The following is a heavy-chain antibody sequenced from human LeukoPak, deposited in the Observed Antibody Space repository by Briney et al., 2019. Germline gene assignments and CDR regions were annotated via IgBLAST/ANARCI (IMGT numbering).Heavy chain of an antibody. V-gene: IGHV3-33*01. CDR1: GFTFSSYG. D-gene: IGHD2-2*01. Sequence: PGRSLRLSCAASGFTFSSYGMHWVRQAPGKGLEWVAVIWYDGSNKYYADSVKGRFTISRDNSKNTLYLQMNSLRAEDTAVYYCAREGSQLPRDAFDIWGQGTMVTVSS. CDR3: AREGSQLPRDAFDI. CDR2: IWYDGSNK. J-gene: IGHJ3*02.